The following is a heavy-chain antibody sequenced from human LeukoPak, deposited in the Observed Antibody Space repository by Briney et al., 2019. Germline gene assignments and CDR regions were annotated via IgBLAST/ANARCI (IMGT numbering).Heavy chain of an antibody. D-gene: IGHD3-22*01. CDR3: ARGRSRITMIVHWGPYYFDY. CDR2: INNSGST. V-gene: IGHV4-34*01. Sequence: SETLSLTCAVYGGSFSGYYWSWIRQPPGKGLEWIGEINNSGSTNYNPSLKSRVTISVATSKPPFSLKLSSVTAADTAVYYCARGRSRITMIVHWGPYYFDYWGQGTLVTVSS. CDR1: GGSFSGYY. J-gene: IGHJ4*02.